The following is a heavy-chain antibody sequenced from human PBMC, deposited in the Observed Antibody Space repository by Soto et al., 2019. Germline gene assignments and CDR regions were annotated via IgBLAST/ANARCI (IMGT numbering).Heavy chain of an antibody. CDR3: AREAAYSGSYGADAFDI. CDR2: IIPIFGTA. D-gene: IGHD1-26*01. V-gene: IGHV1-69*01. Sequence: QVQLVQSGAEVKKPGSSVKVSCKASGGTFSSYAISWVRQAPGQGLEWMGGIIPIFGTANYAQKFQGRVTSTADESTSTAYMELSSLRSEDTAVYYCAREAAYSGSYGADAFDIWGQGTMVTVSS. J-gene: IGHJ3*02. CDR1: GGTFSSYA.